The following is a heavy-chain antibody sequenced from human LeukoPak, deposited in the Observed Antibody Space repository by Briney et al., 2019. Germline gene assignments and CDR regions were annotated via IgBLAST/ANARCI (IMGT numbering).Heavy chain of an antibody. CDR3: ARDSSEFRSLIPH. V-gene: IGHV1-69*13. J-gene: IGHJ1*01. CDR2: IIPIFGTA. Sequence: GASVKVSCKASGGTFISHAISWVRQAPGQGLEWMGGIIPIFGTAKYAQKFQGRVTITADESTSTAYMELSSLRSEGTAVYYCARDSSEFRSLIPHWGQGTLVTVSS. CDR1: GGTFISHA. D-gene: IGHD2-21*01.